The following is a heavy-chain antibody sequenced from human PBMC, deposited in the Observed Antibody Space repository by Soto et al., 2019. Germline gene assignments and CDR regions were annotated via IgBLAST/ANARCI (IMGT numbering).Heavy chain of an antibody. Sequence: EVQLLESGGGLVQPGGSLRLSCAASGFTFSSYAMSWVRQAPGKGLEWVSAISGSGGSTYYADSVKGRFTISRDNSKNTLYLQMNSLRAEDTAVYYCGRSLITEMTGNEHWGQGTLVTVSS. D-gene: IGHD3-10*01. CDR1: GFTFSSYA. CDR2: ISGSGGST. J-gene: IGHJ4*02. V-gene: IGHV3-23*01. CDR3: GRSLITEMTGNEH.